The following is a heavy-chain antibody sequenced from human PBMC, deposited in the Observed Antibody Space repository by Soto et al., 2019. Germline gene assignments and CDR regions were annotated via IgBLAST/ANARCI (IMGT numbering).Heavy chain of an antibody. Sequence: GGSLRLSCAASGFNFSSYGMHWVRQAPGKGLEWVAVISYDGSNKYYADSVKGRFTISRDNSKNTLYLQMNSLRAEDTAVYYCAKDGGEYSGYDMYPNYWGQGTLVTVSS. J-gene: IGHJ4*02. CDR1: GFNFSSYG. CDR2: ISYDGSNK. CDR3: AKDGGEYSGYDMYPNY. V-gene: IGHV3-30*18. D-gene: IGHD5-12*01.